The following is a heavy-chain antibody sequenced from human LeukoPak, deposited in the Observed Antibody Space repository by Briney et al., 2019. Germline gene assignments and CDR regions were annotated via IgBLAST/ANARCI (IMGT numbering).Heavy chain of an antibody. V-gene: IGHV3-23*01. J-gene: IGHJ3*02. D-gene: IGHD2-21*01. CDR2: ISGSGSSA. CDR3: AKRARDVSSPACGGFEI. Sequence: GGSLRLSCTASGFTFSTSAMSWVRQAPGKGLEWISAISGSGSSAYYAGSVKGRFTISRDNSKNTLYLQMNSLRTEDTAIYYCAKRARDVSSPACGGFEIWGQGTMVTVSS. CDR1: GFTFSTSA.